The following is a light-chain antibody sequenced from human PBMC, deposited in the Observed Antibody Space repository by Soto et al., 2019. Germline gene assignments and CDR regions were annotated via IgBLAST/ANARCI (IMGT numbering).Light chain of an antibody. Sequence: EIVLTQSPATLSLSPGERATLSCRASQTIDNYLHWYQQKPGQAPRLLIYDGFYRAAGVPARFSGVGSGTDFTLTITSLQSEDFALYYCQQYHNLWTFGQGTEVEIK. J-gene: IGKJ1*01. CDR1: QTIDNY. CDR3: QQYHNLWT. V-gene: IGKV3-11*01. CDR2: DGF.